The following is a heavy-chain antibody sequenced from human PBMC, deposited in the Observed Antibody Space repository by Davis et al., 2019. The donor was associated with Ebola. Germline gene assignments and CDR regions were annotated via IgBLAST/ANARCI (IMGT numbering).Heavy chain of an antibody. CDR3: ATDSSGWSDGAFDI. J-gene: IGHJ3*02. Sequence: ASVKVSCKASGGTFSSYAISWVRQAPGKGLEWMGGFDPEDGETIYAQKFQGRVTMTEDTSTDTAYMELSSLRSEDTAVYYCATDSSGWSDGAFDIWGQGTMVTVSS. CDR1: GGTFSSYA. CDR2: FDPEDGET. V-gene: IGHV1-24*01. D-gene: IGHD6-19*01.